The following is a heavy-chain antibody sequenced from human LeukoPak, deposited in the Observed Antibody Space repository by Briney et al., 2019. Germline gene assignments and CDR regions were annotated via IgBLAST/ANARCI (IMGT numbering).Heavy chain of an antibody. J-gene: IGHJ4*02. D-gene: IGHD3/OR15-3a*01. CDR1: GYIFSDNH. Sequence: GASVKISCKASGYIFSDNHIHWVRQAPGRGPEWMGIIKMDGTPVKPGGGNTNYAQNLQGRVSMTRDMSTNTVYMELSRLRYEDTAIYYCARDNRDWSVDYWGQGTLVSVSS. CDR2: IKMDGTPVKPGGGNT. CDR3: ARDNRDWSVDY. V-gene: IGHV1-46*04.